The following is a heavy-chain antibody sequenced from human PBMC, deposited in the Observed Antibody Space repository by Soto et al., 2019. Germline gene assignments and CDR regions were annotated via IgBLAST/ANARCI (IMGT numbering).Heavy chain of an antibody. V-gene: IGHV1-8*01. Sequence: QVQLVQSGAEVKKPGASVKVSGKASGYTFTSYDINWVRQATGHGLEWMGWMNPNNVNTGYAQKFQGRVTMTKNTSISTAYMELSNLRSEDTAVYYCARGYADPSKYYYYMDVWGKGTTVTVSS. D-gene: IGHD2-8*01. CDR2: MNPNNVNT. CDR1: GYTFTSYD. J-gene: IGHJ6*03. CDR3: ARGYADPSKYYYYMDV.